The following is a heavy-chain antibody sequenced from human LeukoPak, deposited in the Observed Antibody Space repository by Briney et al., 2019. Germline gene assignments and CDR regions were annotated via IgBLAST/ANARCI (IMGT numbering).Heavy chain of an antibody. CDR2: INHSGST. CDR3: ATGGRRRLRGSYYFDY. J-gene: IGHJ4*02. CDR1: GGSFSGYY. V-gene: IGHV4-34*01. D-gene: IGHD4-17*01. Sequence: SETLSLTCAVYGGSFSGYYWSWIRQPPGKRLEWIGEINHSGSTNYNPSLKSRVTISVDTSKNQFSLKLSSVTAADTAVYYCATGGRRRLRGSYYFDYWGQGTLVTVSS.